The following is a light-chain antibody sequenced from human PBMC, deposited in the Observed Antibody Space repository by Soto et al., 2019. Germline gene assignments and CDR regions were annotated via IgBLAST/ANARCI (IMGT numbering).Light chain of an antibody. Sequence: ETVMTQSSATLSVSPGERVTLSCRASQSVSTNLAWYQQKPGQAPRLLIYGASTRATDVPARFSGSGSGTEFTLTISSLQSEDFAVYYCQQYNEWPTFGQGTKVEIK. J-gene: IGKJ1*01. CDR2: GAS. CDR1: QSVSTN. V-gene: IGKV3-15*01. CDR3: QQYNEWPT.